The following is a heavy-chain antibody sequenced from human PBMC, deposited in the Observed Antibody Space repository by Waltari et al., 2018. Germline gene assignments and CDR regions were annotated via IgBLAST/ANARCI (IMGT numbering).Heavy chain of an antibody. Sequence: QVQLQESGPGLVKPSETLSLTCTVSGGSVSSGSYYWSWIRQPPGKGLEWIGYSYYSGSTNHHPSHKSRVTISVDTSKNPFSLKLSSVTDADAAVYYCARETLGTEVTFDYWGQGTLVTVSS. CDR2: SYYSGST. J-gene: IGHJ4*02. CDR1: GGSVSSGSYY. D-gene: IGHD7-27*01. CDR3: ARETLGTEVTFDY. V-gene: IGHV4-61*01.